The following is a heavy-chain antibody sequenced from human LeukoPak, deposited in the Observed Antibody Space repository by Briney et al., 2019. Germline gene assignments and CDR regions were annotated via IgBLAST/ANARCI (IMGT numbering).Heavy chain of an antibody. D-gene: IGHD3-22*01. CDR1: GGSISSYY. Sequence: PSETLSLTCTVSGGSISSYYWSWIRQPPGKGLEWIGYIYYSGSTNYSPSLKSRVTISVDTSKNQFSLKLSSVTAADTAVYYCAACDYYDSSGYFAALRVWGQGTLVIVSS. J-gene: IGHJ4*02. CDR3: AACDYYDSSGYFAALRV. V-gene: IGHV4-59*08. CDR2: IYYSGST.